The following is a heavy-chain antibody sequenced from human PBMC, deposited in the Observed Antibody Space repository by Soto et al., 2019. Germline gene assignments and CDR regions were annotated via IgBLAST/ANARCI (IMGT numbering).Heavy chain of an antibody. CDR2: IRSKAYGGTT. J-gene: IGHJ5*02. CDR1: GFTFGDYA. CDR3: TREGSGWSGEFDP. D-gene: IGHD6-19*01. Sequence: SLRLSCTASGFTFGDYAMSWVRQAPGKGLEWVGFIRSKAYGGTTEYAASVKGRFTISRDDSKSIAYLQMNSPKTEDTAVYYCTREGSGWSGEFDPCGQRTLVTVSS. V-gene: IGHV3-49*04.